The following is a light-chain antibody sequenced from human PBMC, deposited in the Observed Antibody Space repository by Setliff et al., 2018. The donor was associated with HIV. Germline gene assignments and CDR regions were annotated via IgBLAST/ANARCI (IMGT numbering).Light chain of an antibody. CDR3: VSYAVGNPFVV. Sequence: QSVLTQPPSVSGSPGQSVTISCTGTSSDFNYNRVSWYQQAPDTAPRLIIHDVSHRPSGVPNRFSGSRSGSTASLTISGLQAEDEGDYYCVSYAVGNPFVVFGGGTQLTVL. CDR2: DVS. V-gene: IGLV2-18*02. J-gene: IGLJ2*01. CDR1: SSDFNYNR.